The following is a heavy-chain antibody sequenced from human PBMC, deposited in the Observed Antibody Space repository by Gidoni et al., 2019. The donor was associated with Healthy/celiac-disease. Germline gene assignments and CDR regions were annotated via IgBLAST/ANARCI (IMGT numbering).Heavy chain of an antibody. Sequence: QVQLVQSGAEVKKPGSSVTVSCKASGGTFSSYAISWVRQAPGQGLEWMGRISPILGIANDAQKFKGRVTITADKSTSTAYMELSSLRSEDTAVYYCARDRQLGSSDDAFDIWGQGTMVTVSS. CDR2: ISPILGIA. J-gene: IGHJ3*02. CDR3: ARDRQLGSSDDAFDI. D-gene: IGHD6-6*01. CDR1: GGTFSSYA. V-gene: IGHV1-69*04.